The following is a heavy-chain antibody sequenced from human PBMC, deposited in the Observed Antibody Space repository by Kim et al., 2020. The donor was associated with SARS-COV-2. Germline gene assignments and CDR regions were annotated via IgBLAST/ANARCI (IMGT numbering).Heavy chain of an antibody. Sequence: GGSLRLSCAASGFTFKTYSMAWVRQAPGKGLAWIAYISSSRSAKYYADSVKGRFTISRDNAKNSVFLQMNSLKGEDTAVYFCVTDLTAPDDAFYRGGQGTMATVSA. J-gene: IGHJ3*01. V-gene: IGHV3-48*01. D-gene: IGHD1-26*01. CDR3: VTDLTAPDDAFYR. CDR2: ISSSRSAK. CDR1: GFTFKTYS.